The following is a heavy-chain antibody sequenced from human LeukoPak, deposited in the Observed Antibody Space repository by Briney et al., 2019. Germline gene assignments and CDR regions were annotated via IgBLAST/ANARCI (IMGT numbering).Heavy chain of an antibody. D-gene: IGHD1-26*01. CDR1: GFTFSNAW. CDR2: IKGKTDGGTT. J-gene: IGHJ4*02. CDR3: TTLSGPLGY. V-gene: IGHV3-15*01. Sequence: GGSLRLSCAASGFTFSNAWVSWVRQAPGKGLEWVGRIKGKTDGGTTDYAAPLKGRFTISGDDSKNTLYLQMNSLKTEDTAVYYCTTLSGPLGYWGQGTLVTVSS.